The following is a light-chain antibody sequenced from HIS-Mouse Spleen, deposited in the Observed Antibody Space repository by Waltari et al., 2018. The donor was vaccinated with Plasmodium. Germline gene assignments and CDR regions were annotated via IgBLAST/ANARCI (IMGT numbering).Light chain of an antibody. Sequence: AIQLTQSPSSLSASVGASVTIPCRASQGISSALAWYQQKPGKAPKLLIYDASSLESGVPSRFSGSGSGTDFTLTISSLQPEDFATYYCQQCNSYPQGTFGQGTRLEIK. CDR3: QQCNSYPQGT. CDR1: QGISSA. J-gene: IGKJ5*01. CDR2: DAS. V-gene: IGKV1-13*02.